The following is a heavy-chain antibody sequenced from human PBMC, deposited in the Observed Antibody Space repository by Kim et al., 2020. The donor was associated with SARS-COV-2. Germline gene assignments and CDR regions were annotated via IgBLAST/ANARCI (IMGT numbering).Heavy chain of an antibody. CDR2: ISSSSSYI. D-gene: IGHD1-26*01. Sequence: GGSLRLSCAASGFTFSSYSRNWVRQAPGKGLEWVSSISSSSSYIYNADSVKGRFTISRDNAKNSLYMQMKRVRAEDTAVYYCERAREIWGQRIIATVSS. CDR3: ERAREI. J-gene: IGHJ4*02. V-gene: IGHV3-21*01. CDR1: GFTFSSYS.